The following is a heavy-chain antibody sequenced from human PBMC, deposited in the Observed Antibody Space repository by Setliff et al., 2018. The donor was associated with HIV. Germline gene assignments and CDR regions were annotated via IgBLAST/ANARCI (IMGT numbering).Heavy chain of an antibody. Sequence: SETLSLTCAVYGGSFSGYCWSWIRQPPGKGLEWIGEIQHSGRTNYNPSLKSRVTTSVDTSKNQFSLRLSSVTAADTAVYYCARAFWSGYPFNMDVWGKGTTVTVSS. V-gene: IGHV4-34*01. J-gene: IGHJ6*03. CDR3: ARAFWSGYPFNMDV. CDR2: IQHSGRT. CDR1: GGSFSGYC. D-gene: IGHD3-3*01.